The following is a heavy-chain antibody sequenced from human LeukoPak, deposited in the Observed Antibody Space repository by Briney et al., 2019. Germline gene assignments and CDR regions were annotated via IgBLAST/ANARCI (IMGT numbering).Heavy chain of an antibody. V-gene: IGHV5-51*01. CDR2: IYPGDSDT. D-gene: IGHD5-12*01. CDR1: GYSFSSYW. CDR3: ARRARYSAYDYFFDY. Sequence: GESLKISCKGSGYSFSSYWIGWVRQMPGKGVEWMGIIYPGDSDTRYSPSFQGQVTISADKSITTAYLQWSSLKASDTAMYYCARRARYSAYDYFFDYWGQGTLVTVSS. J-gene: IGHJ4*02.